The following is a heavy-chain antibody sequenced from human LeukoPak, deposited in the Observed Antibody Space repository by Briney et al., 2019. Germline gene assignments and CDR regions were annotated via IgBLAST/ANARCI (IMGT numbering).Heavy chain of an antibody. V-gene: IGHV3-23*01. CDR2: IRADAVTT. Sequence: GGSLRLSCAASGFIFSHHGMNWVRQAPGKGLEWVSGIRADAVTTYYADSVKGRFIISRDNSKNTVYLQMNSLSAEDAAVYYCVKDDGWVQYANWGQGTLVTVSS. D-gene: IGHD5-24*01. CDR1: GFIFSHHG. CDR3: VKDDGWVQYAN. J-gene: IGHJ4*02.